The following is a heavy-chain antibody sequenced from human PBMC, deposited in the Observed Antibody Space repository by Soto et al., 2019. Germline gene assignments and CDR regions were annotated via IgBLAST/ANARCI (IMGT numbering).Heavy chain of an antibody. J-gene: IGHJ1*01. CDR2: INHSGST. D-gene: IGHD2-2*01. Sequence: SETLSLTCAVYGGSFSGYYWSWIRQPPGKGLEWIGEINHSGSTNYNPSLKSRVTISVDTSKNQFSLKLSFVTAADTAVYYCARSTKDIVVVPAAAIAVAGTVAEYFQHWGQGTLVTVSS. V-gene: IGHV4-34*01. CDR1: GGSFSGYY. CDR3: ARSTKDIVVVPAAAIAVAGTVAEYFQH.